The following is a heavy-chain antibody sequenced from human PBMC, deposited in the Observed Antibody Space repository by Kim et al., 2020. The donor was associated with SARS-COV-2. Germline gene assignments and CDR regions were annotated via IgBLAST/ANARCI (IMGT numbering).Heavy chain of an antibody. D-gene: IGHD3-22*01. J-gene: IGHJ3*02. CDR1: GDSVSSNSAA. V-gene: IGHV6-1*01. CDR2: TYYRSKWYN. CDR3: AREGRTSHDSTGGLLDAFDI. Sequence: SQTLSLTCAISGDSVSSNSAAWNWIRQSPSRGLEWLGRTYYRSKWYNDYAVSVKSRITINPDTSKNQFSLQLNSVTPEDTAVYYCAREGRTSHDSTGGLLDAFDIWGQGTMVTVSS.